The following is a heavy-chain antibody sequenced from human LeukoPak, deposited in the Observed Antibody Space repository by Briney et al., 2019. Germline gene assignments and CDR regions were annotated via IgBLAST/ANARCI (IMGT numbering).Heavy chain of an antibody. J-gene: IGHJ6*02. CDR3: ARGTFKDGLDV. V-gene: IGHV4-4*07. D-gene: IGHD2/OR15-2a*01. CDR2: IHSSGSI. CDR1: GVSISIFY. Sequence: MSSGTLSLTCTGSGVSISIFYWSWIRQPAGKGLDWIGRIHSSGSINHNPSLKSRVTLSVDTSKNQFSLKLTSVAAADTAAYYCARGTFKDGLDVWGQGTTVTVSS.